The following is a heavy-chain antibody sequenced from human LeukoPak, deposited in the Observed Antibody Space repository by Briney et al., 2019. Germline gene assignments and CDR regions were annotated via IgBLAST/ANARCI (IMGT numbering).Heavy chain of an antibody. J-gene: IGHJ4*02. Sequence: GGSLRLSCAASGFTFSSYSMNWVRQAPGKGLEWVSYISSSSSTIYYADSVKGRFTISRDNAKNSLYLQMNSLRAEDTAVYYCARVWSVTAPLKGDYWGQGTLVTVSS. CDR2: ISSSSSTI. D-gene: IGHD3-3*01. CDR1: GFTFSSYS. CDR3: ARVWSVTAPLKGDY. V-gene: IGHV3-48*01.